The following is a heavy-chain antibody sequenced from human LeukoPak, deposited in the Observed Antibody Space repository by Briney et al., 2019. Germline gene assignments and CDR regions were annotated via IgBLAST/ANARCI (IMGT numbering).Heavy chain of an antibody. CDR3: ARSQKDCSSSSCYLFDY. CDR2: INPSDGST. Sequence: GASVKVSCKASGYTFTSFYMGWVRQAPGQGLEWMGIINPSDGSTSYAQRFQGRVTMTRDMSTRTVYMELRSLRSEDTALYYCARSQKDCSSSSCYLFDYWGQGTLVTVSS. J-gene: IGHJ4*02. D-gene: IGHD2-15*01. CDR1: GYTFTSFY. V-gene: IGHV1-46*01.